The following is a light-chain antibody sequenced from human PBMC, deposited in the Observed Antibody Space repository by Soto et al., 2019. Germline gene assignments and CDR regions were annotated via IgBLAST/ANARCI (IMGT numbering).Light chain of an antibody. CDR3: QQYDSWPPLT. Sequence: IVMTQSPATLSVSPGEGATLSCRAGQTIYSNVAWYQQRPGQAPRLLIYRASTRATGVPARFSGSGSGTEFTLTISSLQSEDFAVYYCQQYDSWPPLTFGGGTKVDIK. CDR1: QTIYSN. J-gene: IGKJ4*01. V-gene: IGKV3-15*01. CDR2: RAS.